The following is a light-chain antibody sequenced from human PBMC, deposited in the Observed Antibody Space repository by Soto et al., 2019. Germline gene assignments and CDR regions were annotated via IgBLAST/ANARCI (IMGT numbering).Light chain of an antibody. CDR3: QQYVSSPIT. CDR1: QSFSSSY. CDR2: GTS. Sequence: EIVLTQSPGTLSLSPGERDTLSCRASQSFSSSYLAWYQQKPGRAPRLLIYGTSFRATGIPDRFSGSESGTDFTLTISRLEPEDFAVYYCQQYVSSPITFGQGTRLEIK. J-gene: IGKJ5*01. V-gene: IGKV3-20*01.